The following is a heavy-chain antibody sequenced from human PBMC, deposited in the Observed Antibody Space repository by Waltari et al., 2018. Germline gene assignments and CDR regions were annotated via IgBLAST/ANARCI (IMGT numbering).Heavy chain of an antibody. D-gene: IGHD6-13*01. CDR3: ARGQRKDIAAAGTIRSANYFDY. CDR1: GGSFSGYY. J-gene: IGHJ4*02. Sequence: QVQLQQWGAGLLKPSETLSLTCAVYGGSFSGYYWSWIRQPPGKGLEWIGEINHSGRTNYNPSPKRQVTISVDTSKNQVALKLSAGTAADTAVYYCARGQRKDIAAAGTIRSANYFDYWGQGTLVTVSS. V-gene: IGHV4-34*01. CDR2: INHSGRT.